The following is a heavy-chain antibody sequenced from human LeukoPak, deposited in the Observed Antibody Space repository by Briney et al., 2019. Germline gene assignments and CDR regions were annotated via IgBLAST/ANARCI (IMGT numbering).Heavy chain of an antibody. V-gene: IGHV3-11*01. Sequence: GGSLRLSCAASGFTFSDYYMSWIRQAPGKGLEWVSYISSSGSTIYYADSVKGRFTISRDNAKNSLYLQMNSLRAEDTAVYYCARQVSVGDILTGYSFPYYFDYWGQGTPVTVSS. CDR2: ISSSGSTI. CDR1: GFTFSDYY. CDR3: ARQVSVGDILTGYSFPYYFDY. J-gene: IGHJ4*02. D-gene: IGHD3-9*01.